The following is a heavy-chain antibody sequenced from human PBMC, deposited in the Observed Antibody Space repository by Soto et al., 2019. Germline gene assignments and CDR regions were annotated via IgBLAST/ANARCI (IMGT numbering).Heavy chain of an antibody. CDR1: GGSISSSNW. CDR2: IYHSGST. CDR3: ARAPYYYGSGSYMIDY. V-gene: IGHV4-4*02. Sequence: SETLSLTCAVSGGSISSSNWWSWVRQPPGKGLEWIGEIYHSGSTNYNPSLKGRVTISVDKSKNQFSLKLSSVTAADTAVYYCARAPYYYGSGSYMIDYWGQGTLVTVSS. D-gene: IGHD3-10*01. J-gene: IGHJ4*02.